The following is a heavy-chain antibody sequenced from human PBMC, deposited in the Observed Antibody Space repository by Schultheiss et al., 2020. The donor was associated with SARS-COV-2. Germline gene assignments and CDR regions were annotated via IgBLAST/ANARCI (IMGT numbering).Heavy chain of an antibody. CDR3: AKLRGTAMAYYYDSSGYFNDAFDI. Sequence: GESLKISCAASGFTFSSYEMNWVRQAPGKGLEWVSAISGSGGSTYYADSVKGRFTISRDNSKNTLYLQMNSLRAEDTAVYYCAKLRGTAMAYYYDSSGYFNDAFDIWGQGTMVTVSS. CDR2: ISGSGGST. J-gene: IGHJ3*02. V-gene: IGHV3-23*01. D-gene: IGHD3-22*01. CDR1: GFTFSSYE.